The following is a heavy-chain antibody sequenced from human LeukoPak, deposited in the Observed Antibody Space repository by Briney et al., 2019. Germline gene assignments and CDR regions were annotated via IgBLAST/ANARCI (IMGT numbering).Heavy chain of an antibody. CDR3: ARTPYSRGRYGEKMNSFDP. V-gene: IGHV4-59*01. CDR1: GGSISTYF. D-gene: IGHD6-19*01. J-gene: IGHJ5*02. Sequence: PETLYMTYTGFGGSISTYFWSWIRQPPGKGLELSGSIFYTGSTNYNPSLKSRVTISVDMSMNQFSLKLSSVTAADTGVYYCARTPYSRGRYGEKMNSFDPRREGTLVTVSS. CDR2: IFYTGST.